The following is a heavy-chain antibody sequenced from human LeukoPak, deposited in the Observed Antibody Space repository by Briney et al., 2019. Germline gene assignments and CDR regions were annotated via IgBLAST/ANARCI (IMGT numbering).Heavy chain of an antibody. D-gene: IGHD6-13*01. CDR2: VSSSSNTI. J-gene: IGHJ4*02. CDR1: GFTFSGYS. CDR3: ARRIAAGFDFDY. Sequence: PGGSLRLSCAASGFTFSGYSMNWVRQAPGKGLEWISYVSSSSNTIYYADSVKGRFTISRDNAKNSLYLQMNSLRAEDTAVYYCARRIAAGFDFDYWGQGTLVTVSS. V-gene: IGHV3-48*01.